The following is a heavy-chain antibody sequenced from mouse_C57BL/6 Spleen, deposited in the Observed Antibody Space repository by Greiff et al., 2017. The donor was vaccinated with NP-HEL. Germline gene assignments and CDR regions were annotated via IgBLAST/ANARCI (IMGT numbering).Heavy chain of an antibody. CDR3: ARYYYGSNLDY. V-gene: IGHV1-69*01. J-gene: IGHJ2*01. Sequence: QVQLQQPGAELVMPGASVKLSCKASGYTFTSYWMHWVKQRPGQGLEWIGEIDPSDSYTNYNQKFKGKSTLTVDKSSSTAYMQLSSLTSEDSAVYYCARYYYGSNLDYWGQGTTLTVSS. CDR2: IDPSDSYT. D-gene: IGHD1-1*01. CDR1: GYTFTSYW.